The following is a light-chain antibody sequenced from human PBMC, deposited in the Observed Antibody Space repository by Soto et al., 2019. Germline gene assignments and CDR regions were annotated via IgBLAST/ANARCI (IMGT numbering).Light chain of an antibody. J-gene: IGKJ5*01. CDR1: SGLLPSSGYNF. CDR2: LGS. Sequence: DIVMTQSPLSPALPPGEAASLARRSCSGLLPSSGYNFLDWCLQKPGQSPQLLIYLGSNRASGVPDRFSGRGSGTDFTLKISRVEAEDVGVYYCMQALQTPITFGQGTRLEIK. CDR3: MQALQTPIT. V-gene: IGKV2-28*01.